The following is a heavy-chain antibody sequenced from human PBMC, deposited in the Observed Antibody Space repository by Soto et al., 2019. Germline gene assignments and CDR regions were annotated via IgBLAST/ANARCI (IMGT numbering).Heavy chain of an antibody. CDR1: GYSFTSYW. CDR2: IYPGDSDT. D-gene: IGHD3-22*01. CDR3: ARGAYDSSGYYYPFIRCYYGMDV. V-gene: IGHV5-51*01. Sequence: GESLKISCKGSGYSFTSYWIGWVRQMPGKGLEWMGIIYPGDSDTRYSPSFQGQVTISADKSISTAYLQWSSLKASDTAMYYCARGAYDSSGYYYPFIRCYYGMDVWGQGTTVTVSS. J-gene: IGHJ6*02.